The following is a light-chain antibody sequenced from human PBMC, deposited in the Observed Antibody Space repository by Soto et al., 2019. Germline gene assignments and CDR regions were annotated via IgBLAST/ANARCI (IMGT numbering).Light chain of an antibody. Sequence: QSVLTQPASVSGSPGQSITISCTGTSSDVGGYNYVSWCQQHPGKAPKLMIYEVSNRPSGVSNRFSGSKSGNTASLTISGLQAEDEADYYCSSYTSSLYVFGTGTKVTV. CDR3: SSYTSSLYV. CDR2: EVS. V-gene: IGLV2-14*01. CDR1: SSDVGGYNY. J-gene: IGLJ1*01.